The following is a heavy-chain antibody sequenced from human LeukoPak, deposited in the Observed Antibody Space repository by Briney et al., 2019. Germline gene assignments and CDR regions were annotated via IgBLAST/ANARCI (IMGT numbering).Heavy chain of an antibody. Sequence: GGPLRLSCAASGFTFSSYAMHWVRQAPGKGLEWVAVISYDGSNKYCADSVKGRFTISRDNSKNTLYLQMNSLRAEDTAVYYCARDQIAAALFDYWGQGTLVTVSS. CDR1: GFTFSSYA. V-gene: IGHV3-30*04. CDR2: ISYDGSNK. D-gene: IGHD6-13*01. CDR3: ARDQIAAALFDY. J-gene: IGHJ4*02.